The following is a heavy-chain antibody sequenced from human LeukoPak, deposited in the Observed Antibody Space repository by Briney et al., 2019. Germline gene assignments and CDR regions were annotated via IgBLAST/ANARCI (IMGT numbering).Heavy chain of an antibody. CDR3: VRDYRATYSFDY. CDR2: ITDNGDRT. V-gene: IGHV3-64*02. CDR1: GFTVSKEV. Sequence: GSLRLSCAASGFTVSKEVMHWVRQGPGKGLEYVSTITDNGDRTYHADSVKGRSTISRDNSKDTLYLQMGSLRAEDTAVYYCVRDYRATYSFDYWGQGTLVTVSS. J-gene: IGHJ4*02. D-gene: IGHD3-16*02.